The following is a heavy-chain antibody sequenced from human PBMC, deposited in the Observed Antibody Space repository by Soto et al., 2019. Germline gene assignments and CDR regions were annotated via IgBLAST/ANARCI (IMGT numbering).Heavy chain of an antibody. CDR3: ARVPGGGRDGPITPWYYYGMDV. Sequence: SETLSLTCTVSGGSITSVGYYWRWIRQHPGKGLEWIGYIYYSGTTYYNPSLKSRLSISVDTSKNQFSLRLSSLTAADTAVYYCARVPGGGRDGPITPWYYYGMDVWGQGTTVTVSS. CDR1: GGSITSVGYY. CDR2: IYYSGTT. V-gene: IGHV4-31*03. D-gene: IGHD3-16*01. J-gene: IGHJ6*02.